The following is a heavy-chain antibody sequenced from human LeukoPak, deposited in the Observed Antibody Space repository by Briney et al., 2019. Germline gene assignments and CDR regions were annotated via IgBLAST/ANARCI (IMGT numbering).Heavy chain of an antibody. Sequence: GGSLRLSCAASGFTLSSYGMHWVRQAPGKGLEWVAVIWYDGSNKYYADSVKGRFTISRDNSKNTLYLQMNSLRAEDTAVYYCARDSGIQLWLDYWGQGTLVTVSS. D-gene: IGHD5-18*01. CDR3: ARDSGIQLWLDY. J-gene: IGHJ4*02. CDR1: GFTLSSYG. CDR2: IWYDGSNK. V-gene: IGHV3-33*01.